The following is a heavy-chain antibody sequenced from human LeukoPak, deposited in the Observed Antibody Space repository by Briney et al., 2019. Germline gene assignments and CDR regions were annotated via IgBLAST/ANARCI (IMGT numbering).Heavy chain of an antibody. Sequence: SETLSLTCAVYGGSLSGYYWSWIRLPPGKGLDWIGEINHSGSTNYNPSLKSRVTISVDTSKNQFSLKLSSVTAADAAVYYCARAAVAGYDSWGQGTLVTVSS. D-gene: IGHD6-19*01. CDR3: ARAAVAGYDS. CDR1: GGSLSGYY. CDR2: INHSGST. V-gene: IGHV4-34*01. J-gene: IGHJ4*02.